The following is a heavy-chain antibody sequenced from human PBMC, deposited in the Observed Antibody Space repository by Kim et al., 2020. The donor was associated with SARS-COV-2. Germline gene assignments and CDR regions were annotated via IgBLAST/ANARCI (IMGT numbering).Heavy chain of an antibody. J-gene: IGHJ5*02. CDR2: IYYSGST. V-gene: IGHV4-31*03. CDR1: GGSISSGGYY. D-gene: IGHD6-19*01. Sequence: LSLTCTVSGGSISSGGYYWSWIRQHPGKGLEWIGYIYYSGSTYYNPSLKSRVTISVDTSKNQFSLKLSSVTAADTAVYYCARDFRQYSSGWSSPFDPWGQGTLVTVSS. CDR3: ARDFRQYSSGWSSPFDP.